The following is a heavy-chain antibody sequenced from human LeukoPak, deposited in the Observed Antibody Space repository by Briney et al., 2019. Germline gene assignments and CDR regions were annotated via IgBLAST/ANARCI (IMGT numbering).Heavy chain of an antibody. Sequence: GGSLRLSCAASGFTFSSYAMNWVRQAPGKGLEWVSAISGSGGRTFYADSVKGRFTISRDNSKDTLYLQMHSLRGEDTAVYFCAKDRDYDFWSGYYWDNWGQGTLVTVSS. CDR2: ISGSGGRT. D-gene: IGHD3-3*01. J-gene: IGHJ4*02. CDR1: GFTFSSYA. CDR3: AKDRDYDFWSGYYWDN. V-gene: IGHV3-23*01.